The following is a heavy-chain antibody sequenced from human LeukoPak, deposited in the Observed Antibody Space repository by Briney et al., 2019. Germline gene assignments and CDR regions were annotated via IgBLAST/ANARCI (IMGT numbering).Heavy chain of an antibody. CDR3: ARIHGESGAFDI. CDR2: IYYSGST. CDR1: GGSISSYY. Sequence: SETLSLTCTVSGGSISSYYWSWIRQPPGKGLEWIGYIYYSGSTNYNPSLKSRVTISVDTSKNQFSLKLSSVTAADTAVYYCARIHGESGAFDIWGQGTMVTVSS. V-gene: IGHV4-59*01. J-gene: IGHJ3*02. D-gene: IGHD3-10*01.